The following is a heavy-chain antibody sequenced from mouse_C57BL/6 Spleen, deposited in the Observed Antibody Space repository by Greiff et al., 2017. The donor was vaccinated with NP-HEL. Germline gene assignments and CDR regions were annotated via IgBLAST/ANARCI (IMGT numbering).Heavy chain of an antibody. D-gene: IGHD3-1*01. CDR2: ISDGGSYT. V-gene: IGHV5-4*01. CDR1: GFTFSSYA. Sequence: EVQVVESGGGLVKPGGSLKLSCAASGFTFSSYAMSWVRQTPEKRLEWVATISDGGSYTYYPDNVKGRFTISRDNAKNNLYLQMSHLKSEDTARYYCARDRAYRMDYWGQGTSVTVSS. CDR3: ARDRAYRMDY. J-gene: IGHJ4*01.